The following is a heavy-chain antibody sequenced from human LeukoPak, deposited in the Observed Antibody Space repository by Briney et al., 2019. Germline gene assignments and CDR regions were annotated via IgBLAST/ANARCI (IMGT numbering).Heavy chain of an antibody. Sequence: GGSLRLSCAASGFTFSSYAMHWVRQAPGKGLEWVAVISYDGSNKYYADSVKGRFTISRDNSKNTLYLQMNSLRAEDTAVYYCARGIAVAGTVDYWGQGILVTVSS. J-gene: IGHJ4*02. D-gene: IGHD6-19*01. CDR1: GFTFSSYA. CDR2: ISYDGSNK. V-gene: IGHV3-30-3*01. CDR3: ARGIAVAGTVDY.